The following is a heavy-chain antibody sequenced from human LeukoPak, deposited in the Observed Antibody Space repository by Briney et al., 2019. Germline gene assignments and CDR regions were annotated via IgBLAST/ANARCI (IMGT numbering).Heavy chain of an antibody. Sequence: GASVKVSCKASGYTFTTYGISWVRQAPGQGLEWMGWISAYNRNTHYAQKLQGRVTMTTDTSTSTAYMELRSLRSDDTAVYYCARSPLGQGWLQFFYWGQGTLVTVSS. V-gene: IGHV1-18*01. CDR3: ARSPLGQGWLQFFY. CDR1: GYTFTTYG. CDR2: ISAYNRNT. D-gene: IGHD5-24*01. J-gene: IGHJ4*02.